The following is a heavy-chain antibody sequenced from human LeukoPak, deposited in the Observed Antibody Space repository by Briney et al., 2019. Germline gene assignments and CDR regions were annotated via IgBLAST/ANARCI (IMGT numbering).Heavy chain of an antibody. J-gene: IGHJ3*02. V-gene: IGHV4-59*11. CDR1: ADPFSSHY. Sequence: SETLSLTCTVSADPFSSHYWTWIRQPPGKGLEWIGYISYIGSTNYNPSLKSRVTISVDTSKNQFSLKLSSVTAADTAVYYCARDPTTVTKGFDIWGQGTMITVSS. D-gene: IGHD4-17*01. CDR2: ISYIGST. CDR3: ARDPTTVTKGFDI.